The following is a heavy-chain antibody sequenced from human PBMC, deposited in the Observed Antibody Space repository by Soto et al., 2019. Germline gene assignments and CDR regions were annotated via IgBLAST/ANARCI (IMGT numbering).Heavy chain of an antibody. D-gene: IGHD3-22*01. J-gene: IGHJ4*02. CDR3: ALAVARDGSSGYRGGYDY. V-gene: IGHV1-2*04. CDR2: INPDTGGT. Sequence: QVKLVQSGAEVKKSGASVKVSCKASGYTFTGYYIHWVRQAPGQGLEWMGWINPDTGGTDCTQKFQGWVTMTRATSTTTAYMELSSLTSADTAVYFCALAVARDGSSGYRGGYDYWGQGTLVTVSS. CDR1: GYTFTGYY.